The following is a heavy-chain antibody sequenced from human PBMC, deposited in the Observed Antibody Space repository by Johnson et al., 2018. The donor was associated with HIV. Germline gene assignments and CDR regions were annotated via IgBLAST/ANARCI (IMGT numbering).Heavy chain of an antibody. CDR2: ISYDGSNK. V-gene: IGHV3-30*04. CDR3: ARDTAHCSGGRCYSGTFDT. J-gene: IGHJ3*02. Sequence: QVQLVESGGGVVQPGRSLRLSCAASGFTFNSYAMHWVRQAPGKGLEWVAVISYDGSNKYYADSVKGRFTISRDNAKNSLYLQMNSLRAEDTALYYCARDTAHCSGGRCYSGTFDTWGQGTMVTVSS. CDR1: GFTFNSYA. D-gene: IGHD2-15*01.